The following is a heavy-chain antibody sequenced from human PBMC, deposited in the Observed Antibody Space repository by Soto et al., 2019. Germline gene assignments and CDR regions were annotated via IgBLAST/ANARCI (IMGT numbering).Heavy chain of an antibody. CDR3: ARELIVGPAEYFQQ. CDR2: INQDGSEK. V-gene: IGHV3-7*01. J-gene: IGHJ1*01. CDR1: GXTVSSYG. Sequence: GSLRLSCAVSGXTVSSYGMSWVRQTPGKGLEWVANINQDGSEKYYVDSVKGRFTISRDNAKNSLYLQMNSMRAEDTSVYYCARELIVGPAEYFQQWGQGTLGTVSS. D-gene: IGHD1-26*01.